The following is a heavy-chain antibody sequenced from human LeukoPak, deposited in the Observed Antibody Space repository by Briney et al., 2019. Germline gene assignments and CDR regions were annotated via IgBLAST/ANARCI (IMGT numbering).Heavy chain of an antibody. Sequence: SETLSLTCTVSGGSISTYYWNWIRQPAGKGLEWLGRIYTSGSTNYNPSLKSRVTMSVDTSKNQFSLKLSSVTAADTAVYYCARDRITRSRSSFDIWGQGTMVTVSS. CDR1: GGSISTYY. V-gene: IGHV4-4*07. CDR2: IYTSGST. J-gene: IGHJ3*02. D-gene: IGHD2-2*01. CDR3: ARDRITRSRSSFDI.